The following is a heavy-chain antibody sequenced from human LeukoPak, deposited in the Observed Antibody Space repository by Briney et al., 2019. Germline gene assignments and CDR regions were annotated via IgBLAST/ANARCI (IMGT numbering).Heavy chain of an antibody. CDR1: GFTFNSYT. CDR2: ISTSSNYI. Sequence: GGSLRLSCAASGFTFNSYTMNWVRQAPGKGLEWVSSISTSSNYIYYADSVKGRFTISRDNAKNSLYLQMNSLRAEDTAVYYCARGVYYGSGTAMDVWGKGTTVTISS. D-gene: IGHD3-10*01. J-gene: IGHJ6*03. CDR3: ARGVYYGSGTAMDV. V-gene: IGHV3-21*04.